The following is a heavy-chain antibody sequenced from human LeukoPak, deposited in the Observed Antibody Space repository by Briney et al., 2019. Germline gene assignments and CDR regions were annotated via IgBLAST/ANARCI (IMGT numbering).Heavy chain of an antibody. CDR1: GGSISSYY. CDR2: IYYSGST. V-gene: IGHV4-59*01. Sequence: SETLSLTCTVSGGSISSYYWSWIRQPPGKGLEWIGYIYYSGSTNYNHSLKSRVTISVDTSKNQFSLKLSSVTAADTAVYYCARAHTWTTVTTSTWYFDLWGRGTLVTVSS. D-gene: IGHD4-17*01. J-gene: IGHJ2*01. CDR3: ARAHTWTTVTTSTWYFDL.